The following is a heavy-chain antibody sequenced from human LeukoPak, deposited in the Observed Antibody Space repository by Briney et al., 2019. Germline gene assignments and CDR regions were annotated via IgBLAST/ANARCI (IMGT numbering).Heavy chain of an antibody. CDR3: ASTSGWYEPIDY. J-gene: IGHJ4*02. CDR1: GFTFSSYA. CDR2: ISYDGRNK. V-gene: IGHV3-30*04. Sequence: GGSLRLSCAASGFTFSSYAMHWVRQAPGKGLEWVAVISYDGRNKYYADSVKGRFTISRDNSQNTLYLQMNNLRAEDTAVYYCASTSGWYEPIDYWGQGTLVTVSS. D-gene: IGHD6-19*01.